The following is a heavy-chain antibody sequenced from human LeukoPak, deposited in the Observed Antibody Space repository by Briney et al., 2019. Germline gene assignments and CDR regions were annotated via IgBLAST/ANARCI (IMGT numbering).Heavy chain of an antibody. Sequence: GGSLRLSCAVSGFTFSSYSMNWVRQAPGKGLEWVSSISSSGSYLYYADSVKGRFTISRDNAKNSLYLQMNSLRAEDTAVYYCATIDYWGQGTLVTVSS. CDR2: ISSSGSYL. J-gene: IGHJ4*02. V-gene: IGHV3-21*01. CDR3: ATIDY. CDR1: GFTFSSYS.